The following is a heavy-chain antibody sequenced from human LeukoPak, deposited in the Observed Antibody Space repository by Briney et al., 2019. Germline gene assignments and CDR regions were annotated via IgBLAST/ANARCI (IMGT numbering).Heavy chain of an antibody. J-gene: IGHJ5*02. CDR1: GGTFISYA. CDR3: ARDYGGNSGWFDP. D-gene: IGHD4-23*01. V-gene: IGHV1-69*13. CDR2: IIPIFGTA. Sequence: GASVKVSCKASGGTFISYAISWVRQAPGQGLEWMGGIIPIFGTANYAQKFQGRLTITADESTSTAYMELSSLRSEDTAVYYCARDYGGNSGWFDPWGQGTLVTVSS.